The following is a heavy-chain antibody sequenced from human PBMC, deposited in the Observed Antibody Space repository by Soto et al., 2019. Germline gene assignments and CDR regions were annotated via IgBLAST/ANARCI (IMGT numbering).Heavy chain of an antibody. D-gene: IGHD3-22*01. CDR3: LTEEVRYYDNNGSYPFDY. CDR2: ISFDEGNK. J-gene: IGHJ4*02. Sequence: PGGSLRLSCAASGFTFSNYGMHWVRQAPGKGLEWVAFISFDEGNKYYADSVKGRFTISRDNSKNTLYLQMNSLRAEDTAVFYCLTEEVRYYDNNGSYPFDYWRQGA. V-gene: IGHV3-30*03. CDR1: GFTFSNYG.